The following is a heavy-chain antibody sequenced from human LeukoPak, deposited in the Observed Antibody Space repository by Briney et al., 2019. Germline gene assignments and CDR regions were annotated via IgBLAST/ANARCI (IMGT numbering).Heavy chain of an antibody. CDR2: ISISGENT. V-gene: IGHV3-23*01. D-gene: IGHD6-6*01. J-gene: IGHJ4*02. CDR3: ARLISTSSSRFSDY. CDR1: GFTLSSYA. Sequence: GGSLRLACAASGFTLSSYAMSWVRQAPGKGLEWVSAISISGENTYYADSVKGRFTISRDTSRNTLYLQMHSLRAEDTAVYYCARLISTSSSRFSDYWGQGTLVTVSS.